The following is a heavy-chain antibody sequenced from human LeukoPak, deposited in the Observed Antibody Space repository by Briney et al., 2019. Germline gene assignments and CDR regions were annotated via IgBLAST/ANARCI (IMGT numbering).Heavy chain of an antibody. J-gene: IGHJ4*02. CDR2: INHSGST. D-gene: IGHD6-25*01. V-gene: IGHV4-34*01. CDR3: ARRPRRGYVLPFDY. CDR1: GGSFSGYY. Sequence: PSETLSLTCAVYGGSFSGYYWSWIRQPPGKGLEWIGEINHSGSTNYNPSLKSRVTISVDTSKNQFSLKLSSVTAADTAVYYCARRPRRGYVLPFDYWGQGTLVTVSS.